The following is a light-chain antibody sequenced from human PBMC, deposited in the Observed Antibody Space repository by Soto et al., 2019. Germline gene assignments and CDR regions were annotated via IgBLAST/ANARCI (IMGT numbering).Light chain of an antibody. CDR1: NSDVGNYDL. J-gene: IGLJ2*01. CDR3: SSYTIYSTLLL. CDR2: EVT. V-gene: IGLV2-14*02. Sequence: QSALTQPASVSGSPGQSITISCTGTNSDVGNYDLVSWYEHHPGKAPRLIIYEVTKRPSGGSDRFSGSKSGNTASLTISGLQAEDEGDYYCSSYTIYSTLLLFGGGTKVTVL.